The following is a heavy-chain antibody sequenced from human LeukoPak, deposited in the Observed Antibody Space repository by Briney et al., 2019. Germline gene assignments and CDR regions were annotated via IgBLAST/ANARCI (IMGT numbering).Heavy chain of an antibody. Sequence: LGGSLRLSCAASGFTFSSYEMNWVRQAPGKGLEWVSYISSSGSTIYYADSVKGRFTISRDNAKNSLYLQMNSLRAEDTAVYYCAREGYYGSGSSYVGFDYWGQGTLVTVSS. CDR3: AREGYYGSGSSYVGFDY. CDR2: ISSSGSTI. CDR1: GFTFSSYE. D-gene: IGHD3-10*01. J-gene: IGHJ4*02. V-gene: IGHV3-48*03.